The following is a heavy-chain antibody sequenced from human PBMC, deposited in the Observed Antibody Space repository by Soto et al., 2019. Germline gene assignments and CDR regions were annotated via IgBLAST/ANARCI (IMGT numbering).Heavy chain of an antibody. V-gene: IGHV1-2*04. D-gene: IGHD2-2*01. Sequence: GASVKVSCKASAYTFTGYYMHWVRQAPGQGLEWMGWINPNSGGTNYAQKFQGWVTVTRDTSISTAYMELSRLRSDDTAVYYCARGGIVVVPAPHLFDYWGQGTLVTVSS. CDR2: INPNSGGT. CDR1: AYTFTGYY. J-gene: IGHJ4*02. CDR3: ARGGIVVVPAPHLFDY.